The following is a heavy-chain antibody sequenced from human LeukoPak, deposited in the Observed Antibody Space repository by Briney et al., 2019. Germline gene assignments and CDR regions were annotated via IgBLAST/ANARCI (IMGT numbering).Heavy chain of an antibody. Sequence: GRSLRLSCAASGFTFSSYGMHWVRQAPGKGLEWVAVISYDGSNKYYADSVKGRFTISRDNAKNSLYLQMNSLRAEDTAVYYCARGHYDFWSGYYNYYYYMDVWGKGTTVTVSS. J-gene: IGHJ6*03. CDR2: ISYDGSNK. CDR3: ARGHYDFWSGYYNYYYYMDV. D-gene: IGHD3-3*01. V-gene: IGHV3-30*03. CDR1: GFTFSSYG.